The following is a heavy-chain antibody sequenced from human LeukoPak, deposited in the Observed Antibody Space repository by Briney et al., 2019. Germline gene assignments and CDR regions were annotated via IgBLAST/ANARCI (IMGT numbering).Heavy chain of an antibody. J-gene: IGHJ4*02. Sequence: GRSLRLSCAASGFTFSSDAMHWVRQAPGKGLEWVAFISYDGNIKRYADSVKGRFTISRDNSKNTLCLQMNSLRAEDTAVYHCAKDRSTTWACDYWGQGTLVTVSS. CDR1: GFTFSSDA. D-gene: IGHD1-14*01. CDR2: ISYDGNIK. V-gene: IGHV3-30*18. CDR3: AKDRSTTWACDY.